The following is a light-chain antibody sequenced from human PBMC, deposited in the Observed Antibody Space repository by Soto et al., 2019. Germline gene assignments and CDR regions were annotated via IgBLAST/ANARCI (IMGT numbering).Light chain of an antibody. J-gene: IGKJ5*01. CDR3: QQSINWPIT. CDR2: DAS. Sequence: EIVLTQSPATLSLSPGERATLSCRASQSVSSYLAWYQQKPGQAPRLLIYDASNRATGIPARFSGSGSGTDFTLTISSLEPEDVAVYYCQQSINWPITFGQGTRLEIK. CDR1: QSVSSY. V-gene: IGKV3-11*01.